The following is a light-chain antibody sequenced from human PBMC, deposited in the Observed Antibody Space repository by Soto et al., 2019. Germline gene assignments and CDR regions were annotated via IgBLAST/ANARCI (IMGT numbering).Light chain of an antibody. Sequence: DIQMTQSPSSVSASVGDRVTITCRASQGISSWLAWYQQKPEKAPKLLIFAASSLQSGVPSRFSGSRSGPDFTLTISSLQPEDFATYYCQQSYSSPPTFGQGTKVEIK. J-gene: IGKJ1*01. CDR3: QQSYSSPPT. CDR2: AAS. CDR1: QGISSW. V-gene: IGKV1-12*01.